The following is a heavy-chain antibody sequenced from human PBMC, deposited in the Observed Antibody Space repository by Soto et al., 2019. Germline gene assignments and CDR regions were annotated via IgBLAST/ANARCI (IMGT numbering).Heavy chain of an antibody. CDR2: IYYSGST. CDR3: ASLHDFWSPFDY. CDR1: GGCISSYY. J-gene: IGHJ4*02. Sequence: XASLSLTCTVSGGCISSYYWSWIRQPPGKGLEWIGYIYYSGSTNYNPSLKSRVTISVDTSKNQFSLELSSVTAADTAVYYCASLHDFWSPFDYWGQGTLVTVSS. V-gene: IGHV4-59*01. D-gene: IGHD3-3*01.